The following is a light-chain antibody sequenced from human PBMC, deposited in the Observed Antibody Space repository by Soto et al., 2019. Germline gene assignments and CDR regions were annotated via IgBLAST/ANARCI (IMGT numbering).Light chain of an antibody. CDR2: GAS. CDR1: QSVSSSY. CDR3: QQYGSSPFT. Sequence: EIVLAQSPGTLSLSPGERATLSCRASQSVSSSYLAWYQQKLGQAPRLLIYGASNRATGIPDRFSGSGSGTDFTLTISRLEPEDFAVYYCQQYGSSPFTFGTGTKVDIK. J-gene: IGKJ3*01. V-gene: IGKV3-20*01.